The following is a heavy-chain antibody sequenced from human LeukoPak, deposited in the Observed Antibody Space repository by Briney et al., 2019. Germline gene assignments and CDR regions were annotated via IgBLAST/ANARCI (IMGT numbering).Heavy chain of an antibody. Sequence: VASVKVSCKASGYTFNTYAMNWVRQAPGQGLEWMGWINTKTGNPTYAQGFTGRVVFSLDTSVSTAYLQTSSLKAEDTAVYYCARGYSYASPSEAYYFDYWGQGTLVTVFS. J-gene: IGHJ4*02. CDR1: GYTFNTYA. CDR3: ARGYSYASPSEAYYFDY. D-gene: IGHD5-18*01. V-gene: IGHV7-4-1*02. CDR2: INTKTGNP.